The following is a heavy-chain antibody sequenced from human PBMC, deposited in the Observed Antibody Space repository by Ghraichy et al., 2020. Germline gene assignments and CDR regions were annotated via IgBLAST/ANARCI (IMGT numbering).Heavy chain of an antibody. CDR2: ITGSGGTT. V-gene: IGHV3-23*01. Sequence: GESLNISCAASGFTFSSYALTWVRQAPGKGLEWVSTITGSGGTTYYADSVKGRFTISRDNSKNTLYLQINSLRAEDTAVYYCAKGHPPHAFDIWGQGTMVTVSS. CDR3: AKGHPPHAFDI. J-gene: IGHJ3*02. CDR1: GFTFSSYA.